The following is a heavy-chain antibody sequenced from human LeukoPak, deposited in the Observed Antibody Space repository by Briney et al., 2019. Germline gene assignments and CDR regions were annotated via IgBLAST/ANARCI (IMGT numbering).Heavy chain of an antibody. CDR1: GYTFTDYY. CDR3: ATGSPYSSGRDY. J-gene: IGHJ4*02. CDR2: VDPEDGET. Sequence: GASVKVSFKGSGYTFTDYYMHWVQHAPGKGLDWMGLVDPEDGETISAEKFQGRVTITADTSTDTAYMELSSLRSEDTAVYYCATGSPYSSGRDYWGQGTLVTVSS. V-gene: IGHV1-69-2*01. D-gene: IGHD6-19*01.